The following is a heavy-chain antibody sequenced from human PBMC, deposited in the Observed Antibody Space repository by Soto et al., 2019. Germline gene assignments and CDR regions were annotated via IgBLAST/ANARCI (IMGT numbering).Heavy chain of an antibody. Sequence: GGSLRLSCAASGFTFSSYGMHWVRQAPGKGLEWVAVISYDGSNKYYADSVKGRFTISRDNSKNTLYLQMNSLRAEDTAVYYCSNIGYFDWLQSYYYYGMDVWGQGTTVTVSS. J-gene: IGHJ6*02. V-gene: IGHV3-30*18. D-gene: IGHD3-9*01. CDR2: ISYDGSNK. CDR3: SNIGYFDWLQSYYYYGMDV. CDR1: GFTFSSYG.